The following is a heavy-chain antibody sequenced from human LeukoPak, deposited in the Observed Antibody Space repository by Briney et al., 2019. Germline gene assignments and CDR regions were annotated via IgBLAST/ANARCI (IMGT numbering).Heavy chain of an antibody. V-gene: IGHV3-20*04. CDR3: ARARYYYDSSGYSRSRYYFDY. D-gene: IGHD3-22*01. J-gene: IGHJ4*02. CDR1: GFTFDDYG. CDR2: INWNGGST. Sequence: GGSLRLSCAASGFTFDDYGMSWVRQAPGKGLEWVSGINWNGGSTGYADSVKGRFTISRDNAKNSLYLQMNSLRAEDTALYYCARARYYYDSSGYSRSRYYFDYWGQGTLVTVSS.